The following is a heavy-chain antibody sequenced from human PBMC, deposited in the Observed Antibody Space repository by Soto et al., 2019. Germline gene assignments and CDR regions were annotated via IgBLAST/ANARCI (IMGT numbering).Heavy chain of an antibody. CDR3: AKDIVATTNYYYYGMDV. CDR2: ISYDGSNK. CDR1: GFTFSSYG. D-gene: IGHD5-12*01. J-gene: IGHJ6*02. V-gene: IGHV3-30*18. Sequence: PGGSLRLSCAASGFTFSSYGMHWVRQAPGKGLEWVAVISYDGSNKYYADSVKGRFTISRDNSKNTLYLQMNSLRAEDTAVYYCAKDIVATTNYYYYGMDVWGQGTTVTVSS.